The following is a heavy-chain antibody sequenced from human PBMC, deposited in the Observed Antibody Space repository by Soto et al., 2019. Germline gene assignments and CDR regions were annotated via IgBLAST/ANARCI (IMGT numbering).Heavy chain of an antibody. CDR3: TRVDGYTHPGDF. D-gene: IGHD5-12*01. V-gene: IGHV1-24*01. Sequence: SVEVSCKVSGDTLSELSIHWVRQAPGEGLEWMGGFDLENGETIYAQRFQGRVTMTEESSADTPYMELNNLRVDDTALYFCTRVDGYTHPGDFWGQGTQVTVSS. J-gene: IGHJ4*02. CDR1: GDTLSELS. CDR2: FDLENGET.